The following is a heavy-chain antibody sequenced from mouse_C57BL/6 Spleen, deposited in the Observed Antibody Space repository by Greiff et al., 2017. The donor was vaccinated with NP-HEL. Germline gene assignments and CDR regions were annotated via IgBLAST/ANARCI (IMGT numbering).Heavy chain of an antibody. D-gene: IGHD1-1*01. V-gene: IGHV1-81*01. CDR3: AREDGSSSYYYAMDY. CDR2: IDPRSVNT. CDR1: GYTFTSSG. J-gene: IGHJ4*01. Sequence: QVQLQQSGAELARPGASVKLSCKASGYTFTSSGISWVKQSTGQGLEWIGEIDPRSVNTYYNEKFKGKATLTADKSSSTAYMELRSLTSEDSAVYFCAREDGSSSYYYAMDYWGQGTSVTVSS.